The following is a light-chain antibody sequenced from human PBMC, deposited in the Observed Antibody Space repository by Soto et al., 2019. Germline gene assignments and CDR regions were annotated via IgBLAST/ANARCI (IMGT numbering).Light chain of an antibody. CDR3: QQYASSPLT. V-gene: IGKV3-20*01. J-gene: IGKJ4*01. Sequence: VLTQSPATLSVYPGERATLSCRASQSVSSNLAWYQQKPGQAPRLLIYGASTRATGIPDRFSGSGSGTDFTLIISKVEPEDFGVYFCQQYASSPLTFGGGTKVAI. CDR1: QSVSSN. CDR2: GAS.